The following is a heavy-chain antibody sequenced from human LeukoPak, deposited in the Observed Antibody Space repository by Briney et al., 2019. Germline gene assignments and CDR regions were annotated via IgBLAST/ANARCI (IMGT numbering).Heavy chain of an antibody. CDR1: GYTFTNYG. Sequence: ASVKVSCKASGYTFTNYGIIWVRQAPGQGLGWMGWISAHNGNTRYAQKFQGGVTMTRDTSTTTAYMELRGLTSDDTAVYYCARDHSGGNCYSGCDFDYWGQGTLVTVSS. J-gene: IGHJ4*02. V-gene: IGHV1-18*01. D-gene: IGHD2-15*01. CDR2: ISAHNGNT. CDR3: ARDHSGGNCYSGCDFDY.